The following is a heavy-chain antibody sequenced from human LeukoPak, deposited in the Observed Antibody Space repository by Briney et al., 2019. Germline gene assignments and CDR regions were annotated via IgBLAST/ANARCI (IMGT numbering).Heavy chain of an antibody. CDR3: ARDLVTVTKGFDI. CDR2: ISYIGST. D-gene: IGHD4-17*01. Sequence: EASETLSLTRAVSADSFSSHYWTWIRQPPGKGLEWIGYISYIGSTNYNPSLKSRVTISIDTSKNQFSLKLSSVTAADTAVYYCARDLVTVTKGFDIWGQGTMVSVSS. J-gene: IGHJ3*02. CDR1: ADSFSSHY. V-gene: IGHV4-59*11.